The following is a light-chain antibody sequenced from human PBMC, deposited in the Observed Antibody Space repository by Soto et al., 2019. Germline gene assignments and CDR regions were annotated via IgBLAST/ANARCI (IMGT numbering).Light chain of an antibody. CDR3: QQYHNWPPIT. V-gene: IGKV3-15*01. CDR2: AAS. J-gene: IGKJ3*01. CDR1: QSVSGS. Sequence: EIVMTQSPATLSVSPGERATLSCRASQSVSGSLAWYQQKPGQAPRLLIYAASTRATGIPARFSGSGSGTEFTLTISSLQSEDFAVYYCQQYHNWPPITFGPGTKVDIK.